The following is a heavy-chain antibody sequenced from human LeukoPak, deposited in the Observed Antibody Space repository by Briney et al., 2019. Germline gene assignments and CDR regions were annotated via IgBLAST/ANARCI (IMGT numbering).Heavy chain of an antibody. J-gene: IGHJ4*02. CDR3: ARSSCPGGSCYDNRGYFDY. D-gene: IGHD2-15*01. CDR2: IYHSGGT. CDR1: GGSISSSNW. V-gene: IGHV4-4*02. Sequence: SETLSLTCAVSGGSISSSNWWSWVRQPPGKGLEWIGEIYHSGGTNYNPSLKSRVTISVDTSKNQFSLKLSSVTAADTALYYCARSSCPGGSCYDNRGYFDYWGQGTLVTVSS.